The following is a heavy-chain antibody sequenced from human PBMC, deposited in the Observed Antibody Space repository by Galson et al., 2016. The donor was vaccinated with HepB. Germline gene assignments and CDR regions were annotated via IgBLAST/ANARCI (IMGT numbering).Heavy chain of an antibody. CDR1: GYTFNTYG. V-gene: IGHV1-18*01. CDR3: ARDADWNLDY. Sequence: SVKVSCKASGYTFNTYGISWVRQAPGQGLEWTGWISTYSGNTNYAQKLQGRVTMTTDTSTNTAYMELRSLRSDDTAVYYCARDADWNLDYWGQGTLVTVSS. D-gene: IGHD1-1*01. J-gene: IGHJ4*02. CDR2: ISTYSGNT.